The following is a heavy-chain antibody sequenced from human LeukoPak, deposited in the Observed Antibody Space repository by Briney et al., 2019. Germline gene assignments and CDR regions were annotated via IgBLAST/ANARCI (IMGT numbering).Heavy chain of an antibody. V-gene: IGHV3-30*01. J-gene: IGHJ4*02. CDR2: ISHDGSPK. CDR3: ARGESVAMGSIDY. Sequence: GRSLRLSCAASGFTFSNDPMHWVRQAPGKGLDWVAVISHDGSPKYYADSVKGRFTISRDNSKNTLYLQMDSMTTEDTAVYYCARGESVAMGSIDYWGQGTLVTVSS. CDR1: GFTFSNDP. D-gene: IGHD2-2*01.